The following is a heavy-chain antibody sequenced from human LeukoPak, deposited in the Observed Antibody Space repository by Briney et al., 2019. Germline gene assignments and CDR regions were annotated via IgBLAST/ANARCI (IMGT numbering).Heavy chain of an antibody. CDR3: ARDRSSYNSGWYFDL. D-gene: IGHD6-13*01. CDR2: MYYSGRN. Sequence: SETLSLTCTVSGGSFGSSSYYWGRLGQRQGTGGEWFGSMYYSGRNYYNPSLKSRATISANTSKNQFSLKLTSVTAADTALDYCARDRSSYNSGWYFDLWGRGTLVTVSS. CDR1: GGSFGSSSYY. V-gene: IGHV4-39*07. J-gene: IGHJ2*01.